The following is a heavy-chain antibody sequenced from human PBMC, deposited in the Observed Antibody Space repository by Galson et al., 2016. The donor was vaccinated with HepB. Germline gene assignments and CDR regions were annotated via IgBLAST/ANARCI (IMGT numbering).Heavy chain of an antibody. D-gene: IGHD2-21*02. J-gene: IGHJ4*02. CDR2: LGSGT. V-gene: IGHV3-23*01. CDR3: AKVDCGGDCKRFDY. Sequence: LRLSCAASGFTFSKYAMTWVRQAPGKGLEWVSSLGSGTYYADSVKGRFTISRDNSRNTLYLQMSSLRAEDTALYYCAKVDCGGDCKRFDYWGQGTLVTVSS. CDR1: GFTFSKYA.